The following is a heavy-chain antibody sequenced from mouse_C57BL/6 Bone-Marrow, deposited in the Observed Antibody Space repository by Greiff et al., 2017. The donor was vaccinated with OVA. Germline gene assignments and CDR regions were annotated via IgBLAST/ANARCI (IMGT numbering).Heavy chain of an antibody. CDR1: GYAFSSSW. CDR3: ASRRYFDV. CDR2: IYPGDGDT. J-gene: IGHJ1*03. Sequence: VVKPGASVKISCKASGYAFSSSWMNWVKQRPGKGLEWIGRIYPGDGDTNYNGKFKGKATITADTSSNTAYLQLSSLTSEDTAIYYCASRRYFDVWGTGTTVTVSS. V-gene: IGHV1-82*01.